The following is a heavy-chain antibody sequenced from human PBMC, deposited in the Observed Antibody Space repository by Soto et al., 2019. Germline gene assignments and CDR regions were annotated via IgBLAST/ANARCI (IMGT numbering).Heavy chain of an antibody. D-gene: IGHD3-22*01. V-gene: IGHV4-61*01. CDR3: AREGSGYYFYYFDY. J-gene: IGHJ4*02. CDR1: GGSVSSGSYY. CDR2: IYYSGGT. Sequence: PSETLSLTCTVSGGSVSSGSYYWSWIRQPPGKGLERIGYIYYSGGTNYNPSLKSRVTISVDTSKNQFSLKLSSVTAADTAVYYCAREGSGYYFYYFDYWGQGTLVTVSS.